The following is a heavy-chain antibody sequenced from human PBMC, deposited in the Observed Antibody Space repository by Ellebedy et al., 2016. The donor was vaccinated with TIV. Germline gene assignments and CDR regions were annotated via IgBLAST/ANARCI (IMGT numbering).Heavy chain of an antibody. Sequence: GESLKISCQGSGYSFTSYGISWVRQAPGQGLEWMGWISAYNGNTNYAQKLQGRVTMTTDTSTSTAYMELRSLRSDDTAVYYCARAHYGSGSKNYYGMDVWGQGTTVTVSS. V-gene: IGHV1-18*04. J-gene: IGHJ6*02. D-gene: IGHD3-10*01. CDR1: GYSFTSYG. CDR3: ARAHYGSGSKNYYGMDV. CDR2: ISAYNGNT.